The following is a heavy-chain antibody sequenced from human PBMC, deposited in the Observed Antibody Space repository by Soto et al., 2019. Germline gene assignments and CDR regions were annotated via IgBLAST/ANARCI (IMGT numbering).Heavy chain of an antibody. CDR2: IYYSGST. J-gene: IGHJ5*02. Sequence: DLEWIGYIYYSGSTYYNPSLKSRVTISVDTSKNQFSLKLSSVTAADTAVYYCARDRGRHSSSWKYNWFDPWGQGTLVTVSS. CDR3: ARDRGRHSSSWKYNWFDP. D-gene: IGHD6-13*01. V-gene: IGHV4-31*02.